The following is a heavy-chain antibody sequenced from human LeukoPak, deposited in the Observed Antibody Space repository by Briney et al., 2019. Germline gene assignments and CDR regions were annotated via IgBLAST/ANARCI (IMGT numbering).Heavy chain of an antibody. Sequence: GSLRLSCAASGFTFSNYWMSWVRQAPGKGPEWVANIKQDGTEKYYVDSVKGRFTISRDNAKNSLYLQMDSLRVEDTAVYYCARDGSYWGQGTLVTVS. CDR1: GFTFSNYW. CDR2: IKQDGTEK. J-gene: IGHJ4*02. CDR3: ARDGSY. V-gene: IGHV3-7*01.